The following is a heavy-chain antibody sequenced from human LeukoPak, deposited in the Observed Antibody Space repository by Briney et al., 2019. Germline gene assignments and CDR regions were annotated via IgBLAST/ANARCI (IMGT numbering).Heavy chain of an antibody. J-gene: IGHJ3*02. CDR1: GGSISSSSYY. CDR3: ARGNYDYVWGSYAPAFDI. Sequence: PSETLSLTCTVSGGSISSSSYYWGWIRQPPGKGLEWIGSIYYSGSTYYNPSLKSRVTISVDTSKNQFSLKLSSVTAADTAVYYCARGNYDYVWGSYAPAFDIWGQGTMVTVSS. CDR2: IYYSGST. D-gene: IGHD3-16*01. V-gene: IGHV4-39*07.